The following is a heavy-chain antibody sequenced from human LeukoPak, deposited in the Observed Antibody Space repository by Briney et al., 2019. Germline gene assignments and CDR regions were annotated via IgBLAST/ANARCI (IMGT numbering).Heavy chain of an antibody. Sequence: SVSVSSTLSLEAFTSYGIRRGSRSPRQRLESMGWISAYNGNTNYAKTLQGRVNMTTHTSTSTAYMELRSLRSADPAVYYCARARGRRDYMDVWGKGTTVTVSS. V-gene: IGHV1-18*01. J-gene: IGHJ6*03. CDR1: LEAFTSYG. CDR3: ARARGRRDYMDV. CDR2: ISAYNGNT. D-gene: IGHD6-25*01.